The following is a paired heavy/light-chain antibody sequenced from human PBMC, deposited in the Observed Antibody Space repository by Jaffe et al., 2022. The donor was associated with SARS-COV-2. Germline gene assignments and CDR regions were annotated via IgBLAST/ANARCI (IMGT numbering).Light chain of an antibody. Sequence: QSVLTQPPSASGTPGQRVTISCSGSSSNIGSNYVYWYQQLPGTAPKLLIYRNNQRPSGVPDRFSGSKSGTSASLAISGLRSEDEADYYCAAWDDSLRGVFGGGTKLTVL. V-gene: IGLV1-47*01. CDR3: AAWDDSLRGV. CDR2: RNN. J-gene: IGLJ3*02. CDR1: SSNIGSNY.
Heavy chain of an antibody. D-gene: IGHD4-17*01. Sequence: QVQLVESGGGLVKPGGSLRLSCAASGFTFSDYYMSWIRQAPGKGLEWVSYISSSGSTIYYADSVKGRFTISRDNAKNSLYLQMNSLRAEDTAVYYCARDTYDYGDYPGASFDYWGQGTLVTVSS. V-gene: IGHV3-11*01. CDR1: GFTFSDYY. CDR2: ISSSGSTI. J-gene: IGHJ4*02. CDR3: ARDTYDYGDYPGASFDY.